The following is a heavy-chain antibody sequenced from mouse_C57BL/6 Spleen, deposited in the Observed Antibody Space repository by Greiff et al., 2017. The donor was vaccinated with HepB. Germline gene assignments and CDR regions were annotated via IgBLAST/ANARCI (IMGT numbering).Heavy chain of an antibody. Sequence: QVQLQQPGAELVRPGTSVKLSCKASGYTFTSYWMHWVKQRPGQGLEWIGVIDPSDSYTNYNQKFKGKATLTVDTSSSTAYMQLSSLTSEDSAVYYCARSYYGSSYGYYAMDYWGQGTSVTVSS. D-gene: IGHD1-1*01. CDR3: ARSYYGSSYGYYAMDY. CDR2: IDPSDSYT. J-gene: IGHJ4*01. V-gene: IGHV1-59*01. CDR1: GYTFTSYW.